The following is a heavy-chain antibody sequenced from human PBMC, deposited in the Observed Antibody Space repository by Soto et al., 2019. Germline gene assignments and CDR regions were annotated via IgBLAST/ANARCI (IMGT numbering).Heavy chain of an antibody. CDR3: ARDLSWGSNWYYYMDV. CDR2: ISSSSSVI. Sequence: GGSLTLSCATSGFILSDCAMNWVRQAPGKGLEWVSYISSSSSVIDYADSVKGRFTVSRDNARNSLYLQMNSLRAEDTAVYYCARDLSWGSNWYYYMDVWGKGTTVTVSS. CDR1: GFILSDCA. D-gene: IGHD7-27*01. V-gene: IGHV3-48*01. J-gene: IGHJ6*03.